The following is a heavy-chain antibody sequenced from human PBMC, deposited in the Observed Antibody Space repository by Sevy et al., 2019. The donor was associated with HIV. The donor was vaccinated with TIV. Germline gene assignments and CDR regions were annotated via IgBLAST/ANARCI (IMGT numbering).Heavy chain of an antibody. V-gene: IGHV3-23*01. CDR3: AKVGTRYDRISNREGAFDI. D-gene: IGHD3-22*01. J-gene: IGHJ3*02. CDR2: ISGSGGST. Sequence: GGSLRLSCAASGFTFSSYAMSWVRQAPGKGLEWVSAISGSGGSTYYADSVKGRFTISRDNSKNTLYLQMNSLRAEDTAVYYCAKVGTRYDRISNREGAFDIWGQGTMVTVSS. CDR1: GFTFSSYA.